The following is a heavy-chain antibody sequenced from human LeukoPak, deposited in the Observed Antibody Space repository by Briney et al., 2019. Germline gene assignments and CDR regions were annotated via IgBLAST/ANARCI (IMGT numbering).Heavy chain of an antibody. D-gene: IGHD2/OR15-2a*01. J-gene: IGHJ4*02. V-gene: IGHV4-39*01. CDR3: ARGFPSYFDY. CDR2: INYSGIT. Sequence: SETLSLTCTVSGGSITRSTDYWGWIRQPPGTGLEWIGSINYSGITYYNPSLKSRVTKSVDTSKNQFSLNLNSVTAADTAVYYCARGFPSYFDYWGQGTLVTVSS. CDR1: GGSITRSTDY.